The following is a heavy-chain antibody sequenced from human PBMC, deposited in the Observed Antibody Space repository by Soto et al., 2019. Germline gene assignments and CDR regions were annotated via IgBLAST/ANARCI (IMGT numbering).Heavy chain of an antibody. J-gene: IGHJ5*02. V-gene: IGHV4-30-4*01. CDR3: VRTARQGAVAPHWFDR. Sequence: SETLSLTCTVSGASIRSTDYYWSWIRQAPGKGLEWIGYVYYTGSTYHNPSLMSRPTISVDTSKNQFSLKLTSVTAAETAVYYCVRTARQGAVAPHWFDRWGQGTQVTVSS. CDR1: GASIRSTDYY. CDR2: VYYTGST. D-gene: IGHD2-21*02.